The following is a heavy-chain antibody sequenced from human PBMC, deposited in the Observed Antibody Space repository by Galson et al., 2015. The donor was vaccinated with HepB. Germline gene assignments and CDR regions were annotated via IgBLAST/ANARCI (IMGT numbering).Heavy chain of an antibody. CDR1: GFSFTRYA. CDR2: ITSSGGNS. D-gene: IGHD2-15*01. J-gene: IGHJ4*02. CDR3: AKDGIMVANNPYHFHY. Sequence: SLRLSCAASGFSFTRYAMTWVRQAPGKGLEWVSSITSSGGNSYYTDSEKGRFTVSRDNSKNTQLLQLNSLRAEDTAMYFCAKDGIMVANNPYHFHYWGQGTLVTVSS. V-gene: IGHV3-23*01.